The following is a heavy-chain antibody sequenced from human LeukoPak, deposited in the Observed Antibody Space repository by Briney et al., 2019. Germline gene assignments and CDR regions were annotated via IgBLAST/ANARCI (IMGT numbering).Heavy chain of an antibody. CDR3: AKRNIAVAATYTFDI. V-gene: IGHV3-23*01. Sequence: PGGSLRLSCAASGFTFSSYAMSWVRQAPGKGLEWVSTTSGSGDRTYYADSVKGRFTISRDNSKNTLYLQMNSLRAEDTAVYYCAKRNIAVAATYTFDIWGQGTMVTVSS. CDR1: GFTFSSYA. CDR2: TSGSGDRT. D-gene: IGHD6-19*01. J-gene: IGHJ3*02.